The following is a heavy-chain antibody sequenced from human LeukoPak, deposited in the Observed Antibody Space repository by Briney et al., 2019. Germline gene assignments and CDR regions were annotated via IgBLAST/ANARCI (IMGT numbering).Heavy chain of an antibody. J-gene: IGHJ3*02. CDR1: GGTFISYA. V-gene: IGHV1-69*13. D-gene: IGHD3-9*01. CDR3: ARDFEDAFDI. Sequence: SVKVSCKASGGTFISYAISWVRQAPGQGLEWMGGIIPIFGTANYAQKFQGRVTITADESTSTAYMELSNLRSEDTAVYYCARDFEDAFDIWGQGTMVTVSS. CDR2: IIPIFGTA.